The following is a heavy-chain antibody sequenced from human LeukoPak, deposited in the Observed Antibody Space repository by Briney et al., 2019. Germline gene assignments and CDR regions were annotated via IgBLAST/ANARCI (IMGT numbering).Heavy chain of an antibody. CDR2: FFYNGNT. J-gene: IGHJ4*02. CDR1: GDSISSSIYY. CDR3: ARVNRFPDYRAHFDY. Sequence: SETLSLTCTVSGDSISSSIYYWGWIRQSPGKGLEWIGSFFYNGNTYYNPSLKSRVTISVDTSKNQFSLKLSPVTAADMAVYYCARVNRFPDYRAHFDYWGQGTLVTVSS. V-gene: IGHV4-39*01. D-gene: IGHD4-17*01.